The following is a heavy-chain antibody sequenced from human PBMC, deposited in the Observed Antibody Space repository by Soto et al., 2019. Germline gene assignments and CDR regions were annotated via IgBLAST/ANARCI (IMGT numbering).Heavy chain of an antibody. V-gene: IGHV4-39*01. CDR3: ARRRASDYGGNNHPYYFDR. CDR1: GASIITENFF. CDR2: ISYSGRT. Sequence: SETLSLTCSVSGASIITENFFWVWIRQSPRRGLELIGSISYSGRTYDNPSLQSRATISLDTSKNQFSLKLTSVTTADTAVYYCARRRASDYGGNNHPYYFDRWGQGTLVTSPQ. D-gene: IGHD4-17*01. J-gene: IGHJ4*02.